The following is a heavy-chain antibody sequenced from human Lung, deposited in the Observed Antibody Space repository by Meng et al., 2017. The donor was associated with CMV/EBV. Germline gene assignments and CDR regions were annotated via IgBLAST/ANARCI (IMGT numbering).Heavy chain of an antibody. CDR1: SLSTSGVG. V-gene: IGHV2-5*01. Sequence: SLSTSGVGVGRNRQPTGKALEWRALIYWNDDKRYSPSLKSRLTITKDTSKNQVVLTRTNMEPVDTATYYCAHSAYYDFWSGYAAFDYWGQGTLVTVSS. CDR3: AHSAYYDFWSGYAAFDY. D-gene: IGHD3-3*01. J-gene: IGHJ4*02. CDR2: IYWNDDK.